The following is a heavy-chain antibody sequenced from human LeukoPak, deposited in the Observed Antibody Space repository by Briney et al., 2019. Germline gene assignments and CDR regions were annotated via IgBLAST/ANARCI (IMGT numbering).Heavy chain of an antibody. Sequence: PGGSLRLSCAASGFTFSSYEMNWVRQAPGKGLEWVSYISSSGSTIYYADSVKGRFTISRDNSKNTLYLQMNSLRAEDTAVYYCARVRWFGELFGDYWGQGTLVTVSS. CDR3: ARVRWFGELFGDY. CDR2: ISSSGSTI. V-gene: IGHV3-48*03. D-gene: IGHD3-10*01. J-gene: IGHJ4*02. CDR1: GFTFSSYE.